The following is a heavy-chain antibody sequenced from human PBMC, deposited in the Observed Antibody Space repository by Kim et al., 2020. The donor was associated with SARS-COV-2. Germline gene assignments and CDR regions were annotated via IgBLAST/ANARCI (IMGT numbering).Heavy chain of an antibody. CDR3: AKDEDRAMGY. Sequence: GGSLRLSCAVSGFTFSSYGMHWVRQAPGKGLEWVAVISYDGSNKYYADSVKGRFTISRDNSKNTLYLQMNSLRAEDTAVYYCAKDEDRAMGYWGQGTLVTVSS. J-gene: IGHJ4*02. CDR2: ISYDGSNK. CDR1: GFTFSSYG. V-gene: IGHV3-30*18. D-gene: IGHD2-15*01.